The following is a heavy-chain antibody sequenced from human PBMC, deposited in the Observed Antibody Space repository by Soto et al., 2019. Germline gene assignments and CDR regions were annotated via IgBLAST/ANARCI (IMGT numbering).Heavy chain of an antibody. D-gene: IGHD3-16*02. CDR3: ARDLGLTFGGVIVTRFDY. Sequence: QVQLVQSGAEVKKPGASVKVSCKASGYTFTSYGISWVRQAPGQGLEWMGWISAYNGNTNYAQKLQGRVTITTDTSTSTAYMELRSLRSDDPAVYYCARDLGLTFGGVIVTRFDYWGQGTLVTVSS. V-gene: IGHV1-18*01. CDR1: GYTFTSYG. CDR2: ISAYNGNT. J-gene: IGHJ4*02.